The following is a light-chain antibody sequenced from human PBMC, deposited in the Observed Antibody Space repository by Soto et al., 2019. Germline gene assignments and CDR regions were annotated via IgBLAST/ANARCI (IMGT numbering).Light chain of an antibody. Sequence: EIVLTQSPGTLSLSPGERATLSCRAGQSVRKYLAWYQQKPGQAPRLLIYDASIRATGIPARFSGSGSGTDFTLTISSLEPGDFAVYYCQQRSNWPPITFGQGKRLEIK. CDR3: QQRSNWPPIT. CDR2: DAS. CDR1: QSVRKY. V-gene: IGKV3-11*01. J-gene: IGKJ5*01.